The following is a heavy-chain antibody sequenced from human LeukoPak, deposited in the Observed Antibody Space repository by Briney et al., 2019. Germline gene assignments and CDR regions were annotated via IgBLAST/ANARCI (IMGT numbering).Heavy chain of an antibody. CDR2: ISYDGSNK. CDR1: GFTFGSYA. V-gene: IGHV3-30*04. CDR3: AREDGDAFDI. J-gene: IGHJ3*02. Sequence: GGSLRLSCAASGFTFGSYAMHWVRQAPGKGLEWVAVISYDGSNKYYADSVKGRFTISRDNSKNTLYLQMNSLRAEDTAVYYCAREDGDAFDIWGQGTMVTVSS. D-gene: IGHD5-24*01.